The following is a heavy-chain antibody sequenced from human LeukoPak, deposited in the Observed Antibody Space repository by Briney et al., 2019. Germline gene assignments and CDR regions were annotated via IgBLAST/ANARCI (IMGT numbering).Heavy chain of an antibody. CDR3: AKDYYDSSGYFFDY. V-gene: IGHV3-9*01. CDR1: KFTFNNYA. Sequence: SGGSLRLSCLASKFTFNNYAMTWVRQAPGKGLEWVSGISWNSGSIGYADSVKGRFTISRDNAKNSLYLQMNSLRAEDTALYYCAKDYYDSSGYFFDYWGQGTLVTVSS. J-gene: IGHJ4*02. D-gene: IGHD3-22*01. CDR2: ISWNSGSI.